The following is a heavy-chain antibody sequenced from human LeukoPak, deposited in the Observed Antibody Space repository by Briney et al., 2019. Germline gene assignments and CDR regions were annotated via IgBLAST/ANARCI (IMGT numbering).Heavy chain of an antibody. CDR3: ARDPPYDSSGYYPSHAFDI. CDR1: GGTFSSYA. J-gene: IGHJ3*02. D-gene: IGHD3-22*01. V-gene: IGHV1-69*04. CDR2: IIPILGIA. Sequence: GASVKVSCKASGGTFSSYAISWVRQSPGQGLEWMGRIIPILGIANYAQKFQGRVTITADKSTSTAYMELSSLRSEDTAVYYCARDPPYDSSGYYPSHAFDIWGQGTMVTVSS.